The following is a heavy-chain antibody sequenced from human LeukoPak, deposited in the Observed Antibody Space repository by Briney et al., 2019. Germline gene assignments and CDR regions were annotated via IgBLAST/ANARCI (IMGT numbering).Heavy chain of an antibody. D-gene: IGHD6-19*01. J-gene: IGHJ2*01. CDR1: GFTFSSYD. V-gene: IGHV3-13*01. CDR2: IGTAGDT. CDR3: ARDGAVAGKEGWYFDL. Sequence: GGSLRLSCAASGFTFSSYDMHWVRQATGKGLEWVSAIGTAGDTYYPGSVKGRFTISRENAKNSLYLQMNSLRAGDTAVYYCARDGAVAGKEGWYFDLWGRGTLVTVSS.